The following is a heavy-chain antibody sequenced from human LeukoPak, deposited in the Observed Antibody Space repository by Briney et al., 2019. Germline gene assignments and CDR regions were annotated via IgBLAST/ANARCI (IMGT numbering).Heavy chain of an antibody. J-gene: IGHJ4*02. D-gene: IGHD3-16*02. V-gene: IGHV4-59*01. CDR1: GGSISSYY. Sequence: KPSEPLSLTCTVSGGSISSYYWSWIRQPPGKGLEWIAYIYYSGGTNYNPSLKSRVTISADTSKNQFSLKLSSVTAADTAVYYCARGLGELSFPFDYWGQGTLVTVSS. CDR3: ARGLGELSFPFDY. CDR2: IYYSGGT.